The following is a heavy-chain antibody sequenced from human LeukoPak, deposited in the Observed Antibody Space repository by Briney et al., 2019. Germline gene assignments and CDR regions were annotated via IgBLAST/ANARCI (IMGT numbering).Heavy chain of an antibody. D-gene: IGHD6-19*01. V-gene: IGHV1-69*05. CDR3: ARDPGAGTLDY. J-gene: IGHJ4*02. Sequence: SVKVCCKASAGTFTSYAISWVRQAPGQGLEWMGRIIPIFGTANYAQKFQGRVTITTDESTSTAYMALSSLRSEDTAVYYCARDPGAGTLDYWGQGTLVTVSS. CDR2: IIPIFGTA. CDR1: AGTFTSYA.